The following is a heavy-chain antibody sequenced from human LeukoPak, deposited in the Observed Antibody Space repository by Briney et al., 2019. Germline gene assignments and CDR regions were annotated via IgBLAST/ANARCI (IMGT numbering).Heavy chain of an antibody. Sequence: GGSLRLSCAASGFTFSSYSMNWVRQAPGKGLEWVSYISSSSSIIYYADSVKGRFTISRNNAKNSLYLQMNSLRAEDTAVFYCARETYYYDSSGEDAFDIWGQGTMVTVPS. CDR2: ISSSSSII. D-gene: IGHD3-22*01. CDR3: ARETYYYDSSGEDAFDI. V-gene: IGHV3-48*01. CDR1: GFTFSSYS. J-gene: IGHJ3*02.